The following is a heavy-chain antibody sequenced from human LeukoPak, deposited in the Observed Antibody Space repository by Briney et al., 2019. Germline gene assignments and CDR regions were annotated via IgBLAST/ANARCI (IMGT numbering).Heavy chain of an antibody. Sequence: SETLSLTCAVSDYSISSGYYWGWIRQPPGKGLAWIGSIYHSGSDYYNPSLKSRVTISVDTSKNQFSLKLSSVTAADTAVYYCAREWGCNYAHYYNCGQGSLITVTA. V-gene: IGHV4-38-2*02. J-gene: IGHJ1*01. CDR2: IYHSGSD. CDR3: AREWGCNYAHYYN. CDR1: DYSISSGYY. D-gene: IGHD1-26*01.